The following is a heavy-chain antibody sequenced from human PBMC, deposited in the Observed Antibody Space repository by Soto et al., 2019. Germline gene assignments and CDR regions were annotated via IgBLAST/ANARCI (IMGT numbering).Heavy chain of an antibody. J-gene: IGHJ6*02. CDR2: IIPIFGTA. V-gene: IGHV1-69*06. Sequence: SVKVSCKASGGTFSSYAISWVRQAPGQGLEWMGGIIPIFGTANYAQKFQGRVTITADKSTSTAYMKLSSLRSEDTAVYYCARDWGTYYDFWSGSAMDVWGQGTTVTVSS. CDR1: GGTFSSYA. D-gene: IGHD3-3*01. CDR3: ARDWGTYYDFWSGSAMDV.